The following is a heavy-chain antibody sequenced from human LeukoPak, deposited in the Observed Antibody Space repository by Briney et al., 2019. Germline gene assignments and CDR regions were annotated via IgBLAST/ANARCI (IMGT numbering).Heavy chain of an antibody. CDR1: GGTFSSYA. CDR3: ARSPSLEYCSSTSCYLGY. CDR2: IIPIFGTA. V-gene: IGHV1-69*13. Sequence: ASVKVSCKASGGTFSSYAISWVRQAPGQGLEWMGGIIPIFGTANYAQKFQGRVTITADESTSTAYMELSSLRSEDTAVYYWARSPSLEYCSSTSCYLGYWGQGTLVTVSS. D-gene: IGHD2-2*01. J-gene: IGHJ4*02.